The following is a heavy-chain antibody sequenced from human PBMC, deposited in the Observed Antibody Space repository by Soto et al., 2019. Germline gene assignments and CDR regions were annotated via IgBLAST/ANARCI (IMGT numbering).Heavy chain of an antibody. CDR2: IKHDASDE. D-gene: IGHD3-10*01. CDR1: GLTFDAYW. V-gene: IGHV3-7*01. Sequence: EVQLVESGGGLVQPGESLRLSCGASGLTFDAYWMNWVRQAPGKGLEWVANIKHDASDEYYVDSVKGRFTISRDNGKSSLYLEMRDLRAEDTAVYYCVRDVYGWGSFGTWGQGTLVTVSS. CDR3: VRDVYGWGSFGT. J-gene: IGHJ5*02.